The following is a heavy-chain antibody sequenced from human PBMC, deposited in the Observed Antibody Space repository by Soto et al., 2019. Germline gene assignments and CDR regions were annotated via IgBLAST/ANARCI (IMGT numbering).Heavy chain of an antibody. Sequence: PSETLSLTCAVYGGSFSGYYWSWIRQPPGKGLEWIGEINHSGSTNYNPPLKSRVTISVDTSKNQFSLKLSSVTAADTAVYYCAREGIAVAGTGNWFDPWGQGTLVTVSS. CDR2: INHSGST. D-gene: IGHD6-19*01. J-gene: IGHJ5*02. CDR3: AREGIAVAGTGNWFDP. CDR1: GGSFSGYY. V-gene: IGHV4-34*01.